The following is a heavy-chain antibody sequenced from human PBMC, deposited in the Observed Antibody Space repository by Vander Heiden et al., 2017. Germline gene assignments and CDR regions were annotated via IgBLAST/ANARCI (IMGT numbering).Heavy chain of an antibody. CDR2: IYDSGST. Sequence: QVQLQASGPGLVKPSESLSLSRTVSGAPISRYHCSWIRQPPGKGLEWIGYIYDSGSTNYNPSLKSRVTISVDTSKNQFSLKLSSVTAADTAVYYCARDDSSGPAAFDIWGQGTMVTVSS. D-gene: IGHD3-22*01. CDR3: ARDDSSGPAAFDI. J-gene: IGHJ3*02. V-gene: IGHV4-59*01. CDR1: GAPISRYH.